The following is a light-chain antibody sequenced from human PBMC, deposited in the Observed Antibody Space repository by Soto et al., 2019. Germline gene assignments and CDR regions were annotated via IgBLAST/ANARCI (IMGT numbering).Light chain of an antibody. Sequence: EIVLTQSPGTLSLSPGERATLSCRASQSVSSYLAWYQQKPGQAPRLLIYGASSRATGIPDRFSGSGSGTDFILTISRLEPEDFAVYYCQQYGSSRTFGQGTKVEIK. V-gene: IGKV3-20*01. J-gene: IGKJ1*01. CDR2: GAS. CDR1: QSVSSY. CDR3: QQYGSSRT.